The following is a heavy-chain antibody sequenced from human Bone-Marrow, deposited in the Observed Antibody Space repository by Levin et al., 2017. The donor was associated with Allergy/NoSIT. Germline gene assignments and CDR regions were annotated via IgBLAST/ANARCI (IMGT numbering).Heavy chain of an antibody. CDR3: ARQKEALAGWDY. Sequence: GGSLRLSCKTSGSSFTAYWIGWVRQMPGKGLEWMGIIYPGDSETTYSPSVQGQVTISADKSIRTVYLQWSSLKASDTAMYYCARQKEALAGWDYWGQGALVTVSS. CDR2: IYPGDSET. D-gene: IGHD6-19*01. CDR1: GSSFTAYW. J-gene: IGHJ4*02. V-gene: IGHV5-51*01.